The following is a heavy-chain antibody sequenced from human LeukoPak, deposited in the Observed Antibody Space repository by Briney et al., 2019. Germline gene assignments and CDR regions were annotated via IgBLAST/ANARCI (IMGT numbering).Heavy chain of an antibody. CDR3: TTALRYFDWLSIDY. CDR2: IKSKTDGGTT. CDR1: GFTFSNAW. D-gene: IGHD3-9*01. J-gene: IGHJ4*02. Sequence: PGGSPRLSCAASGFTFSNAWMSWVRQAPGKGLEWVGRIKSKTDGGTTDYAAPVKGRFTISRDDSKNTLYLQMNSLKTEDTAVYYCTTALRYFDWLSIDYWGQGTLVTVSS. V-gene: IGHV3-15*01.